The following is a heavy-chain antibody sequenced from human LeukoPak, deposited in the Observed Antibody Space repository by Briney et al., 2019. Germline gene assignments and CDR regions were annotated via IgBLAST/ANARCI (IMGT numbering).Heavy chain of an antibody. CDR3: AHTGWELTGDAIDI. Sequence: SGPTLVNPTQTLTLTCTFSGFSFGTSGGGVGWIRQPPGKAVEWLAIIYWSDDKRYSPSLKSTLTIIKDTSQNQVVPTMTSMDPVDTATYYGAHTGWELTGDAIDIWGQGTMVTVSS. D-gene: IGHD1-26*01. CDR2: IYWSDDK. CDR1: GFSFGTSGGG. V-gene: IGHV2-5*01. J-gene: IGHJ3*02.